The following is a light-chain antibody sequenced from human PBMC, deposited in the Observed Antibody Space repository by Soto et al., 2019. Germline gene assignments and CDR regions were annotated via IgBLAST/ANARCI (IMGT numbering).Light chain of an antibody. CDR1: QSVSSSY. CDR3: QQYGSSAWT. J-gene: IGKJ1*01. Sequence: EIVLTQSPGTLSLSPGERATLSCRASQSVSSSYLAWYQQKPGQAPRLLIYGASSRASGVPDRFSGSGSGTDFTLTFSRLEPEDCAVYYFQQYGSSAWTFGQGTKVEI. V-gene: IGKV3-20*01. CDR2: GAS.